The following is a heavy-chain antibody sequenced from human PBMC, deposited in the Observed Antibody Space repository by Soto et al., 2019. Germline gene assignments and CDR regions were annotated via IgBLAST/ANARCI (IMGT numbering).Heavy chain of an antibody. CDR1: GGSFSDYY. Sequence: QVQLRQWGAGLLKPSETLSLTCAVFGGSFSDYYWTWIRQPPGKGLEWIGEIKHSGTTSYNPSLKSRLTISVDTSNTQFSLKLSSVTAAATAVYYCARKPIYHFFAGYYSVDYWGQGTLVTVSS. CDR3: ARKPIYHFFAGYYSVDY. J-gene: IGHJ4*02. V-gene: IGHV4-34*01. CDR2: IKHSGTT. D-gene: IGHD3-9*01.